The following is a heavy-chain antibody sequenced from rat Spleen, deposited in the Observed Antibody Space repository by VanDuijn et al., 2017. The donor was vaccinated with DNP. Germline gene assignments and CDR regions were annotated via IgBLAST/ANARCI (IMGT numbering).Heavy chain of an antibody. CDR3: ATDGLQFNYGGYDY. CDR1: GFTFRNYG. J-gene: IGHJ2*01. CDR2: ISPSGGST. V-gene: IGHV5-19*01. D-gene: IGHD1-11*01. Sequence: EVQLVESGGGLVQPGRSLKLSCAASGFTFRNYGMAWVRQAPTEGLEWVASISPSGGSTYYRDSVKDRFTISRDNAKSTLYLQMDSLRSEDTATYYCATDGLQFNYGGYDYWGQGVMVTVSS.